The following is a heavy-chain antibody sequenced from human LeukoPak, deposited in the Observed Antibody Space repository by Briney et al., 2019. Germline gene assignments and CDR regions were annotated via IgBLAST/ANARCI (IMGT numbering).Heavy chain of an antibody. CDR3: ARAWGYYGSGSYYSEPDNWFDP. CDR1: GGSFSGYY. J-gene: IGHJ5*02. Sequence: SETLSLTCAVYGGSFSGYYWTWIRQPPGKGLEWIGEINHSGSTNYNPSLKSRVTISVDKSKNQFSLKLSSVTAADTAVYYCARAWGYYGSGSYYSEPDNWFDPWGQGTLVTVSS. V-gene: IGHV4-34*01. D-gene: IGHD3-10*01. CDR2: INHSGST.